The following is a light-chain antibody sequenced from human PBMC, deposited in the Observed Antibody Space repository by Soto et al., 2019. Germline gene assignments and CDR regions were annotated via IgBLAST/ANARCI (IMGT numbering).Light chain of an antibody. V-gene: IGLV2-14*01. CDR1: SSDVGGYNY. CDR2: DVS. J-gene: IGLJ2*01. Sequence: QSALTQPASVSGSPGQSITISCTGTSSDVGGYNYVSWYQQHPGKATKLMIYDVSNRPSGVSNRFSGSKSGNTASLTISGLQAEDEADYYCSSDTSSSTYVVVGGGTKLTVL. CDR3: SSDTSSSTYVV.